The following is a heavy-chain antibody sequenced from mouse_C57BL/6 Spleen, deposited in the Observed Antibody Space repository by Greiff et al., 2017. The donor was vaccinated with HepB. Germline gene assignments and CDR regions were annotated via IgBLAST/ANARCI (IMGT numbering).Heavy chain of an antibody. V-gene: IGHV3-1*01. CDR3: AREGYPDWYFDV. D-gene: IGHD2-2*01. CDR1: GYSITSGYD. Sequence: VQLQQSGPGMVKPSQSLSLTCTVTGYSITSGYDWHWIRHFPGNKLEWMGYISYSGSTNYNPSLKSRISITHDTSKNHFFLKLNSVTTEDTATYYCAREGYPDWYFDVWGTGTTVTVSS. J-gene: IGHJ1*03. CDR2: ISYSGST.